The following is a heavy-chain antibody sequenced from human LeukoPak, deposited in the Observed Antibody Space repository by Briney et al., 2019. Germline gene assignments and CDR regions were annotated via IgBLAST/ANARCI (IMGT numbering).Heavy chain of an antibody. CDR3: ARAGSLSSSWSLFGY. J-gene: IGHJ4*02. CDR2: IYYSGST. Sequence: PSETLSLTCTVSGGSISSYYWSWIRQPPGKGLEWIGYIYYSGSTNYNPSLKSRVTISVDTSKNQFSLKLSSVTAADTAVYYCARAGSLSSSWSLFGYWGQGTLVTVSS. V-gene: IGHV4-59*12. D-gene: IGHD6-13*01. CDR1: GGSISSYY.